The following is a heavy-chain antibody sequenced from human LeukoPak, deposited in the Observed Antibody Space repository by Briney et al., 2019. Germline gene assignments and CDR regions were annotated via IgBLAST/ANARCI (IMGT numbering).Heavy chain of an antibody. CDR3: ARVGYYGSGSYPPFEDY. Sequence: GGSLRLSCAASGFALSSYAMSWVRQAPGKGLEWVAVISYDGSNKYYADSVKGRFTISRDNSKNTLYLQMNSLRAEDTAVYYCARVGYYGSGSYPPFEDYWGQGTLVTVSS. CDR2: ISYDGSNK. J-gene: IGHJ4*02. V-gene: IGHV3-30*04. D-gene: IGHD3-10*01. CDR1: GFALSSYA.